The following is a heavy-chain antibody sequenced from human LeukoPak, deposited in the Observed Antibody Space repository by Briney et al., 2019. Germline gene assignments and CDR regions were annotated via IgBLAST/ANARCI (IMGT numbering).Heavy chain of an antibody. CDR1: GFTFSSYG. CDR3: AKDLLRYCSGGSCYSGLWFDP. J-gene: IGHJ5*02. V-gene: IGHV3-30*18. Sequence: PGGSLRLSCVASGFTFSSYGMHWVRQAPGKGLEWVAVISYDGSNKYYADSVKGRFTISRDNSKNTLYLQMNSLRAEDTAVYYCAKDLLRYCSGGSCYSGLWFDPWGQGTLVTVSS. CDR2: ISYDGSNK. D-gene: IGHD2-15*01.